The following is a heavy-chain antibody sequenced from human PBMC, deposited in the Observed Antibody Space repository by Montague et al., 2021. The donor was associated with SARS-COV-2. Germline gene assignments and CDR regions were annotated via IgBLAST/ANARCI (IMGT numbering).Heavy chain of an antibody. D-gene: IGHD3-22*01. CDR2: INHRGST. Sequence: SETLSLTCAVYDGSFSDYSWTWIRQPPGKGLEWLGEINHRGSTNYNPSLKSRVTISVDTSKNQFSLKMTSVTAADTAVYYCARGRQHINMVVVVVTGGEYDFGFWGQGTLVAVSS. CDR3: ARGRQHINMVVVVVTGGEYDFGF. V-gene: IGHV4-34*01. CDR1: DGSFSDYS. J-gene: IGHJ4*02.